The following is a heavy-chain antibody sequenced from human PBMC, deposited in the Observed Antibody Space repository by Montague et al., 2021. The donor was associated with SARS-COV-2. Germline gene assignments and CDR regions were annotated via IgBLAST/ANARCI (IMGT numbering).Heavy chain of an antibody. CDR1: GGSVSDNY. D-gene: IGHD3-22*01. CDR2: INHSGST. V-gene: IGHV4-34*01. CDR3: ARGPRITMIVVVITDIWFDP. J-gene: IGHJ5*02. Sequence: SETLSLTCAVYGGSVSDNYWSWIRQPPGKGLEWIGEINHSGSTNYNPSLKSRVPTSVDTSKNQFPLKLTSVTAADTAVYYCARGPRITMIVVVITDIWFDPWGQGTLVTVSS.